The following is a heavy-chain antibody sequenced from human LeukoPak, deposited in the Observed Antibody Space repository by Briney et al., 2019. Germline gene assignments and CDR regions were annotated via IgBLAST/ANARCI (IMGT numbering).Heavy chain of an antibody. CDR2: ISSSGRTI. CDR1: GFTFSSYE. D-gene: IGHD4-17*01. Sequence: QPGGSLRLSCAASGFTFSSYEMNWVRQAPGKGLEWVSHISSSGRTIYYADSVKGRFTISRDNAKNSLYLQMNSLRAEDTAVYYCARTPTVTNSYWGQGTLVTVSS. V-gene: IGHV3-48*03. CDR3: ARTPTVTNSY. J-gene: IGHJ4*02.